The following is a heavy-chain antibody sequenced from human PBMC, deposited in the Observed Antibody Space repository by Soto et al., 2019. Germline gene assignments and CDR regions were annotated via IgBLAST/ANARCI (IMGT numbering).Heavy chain of an antibody. CDR2: ISGYDGRT. D-gene: IGHD3-10*01. V-gene: IGHV1-18*01. Sequence: QVHLVQSGAEVKKPGASVKVSCKTSGDTVTRYGISWVRQAPGQGLKWMGWISGYDGRTNFAQKVQDRVNMTTDTYRSTVYMERKSLYSDDTAVYYWAREGAVTYYYYGMAVWDQGTTGTDSS. J-gene: IGHJ6*02. CDR3: AREGAVTYYYYGMAV. CDR1: GDTVTRYG.